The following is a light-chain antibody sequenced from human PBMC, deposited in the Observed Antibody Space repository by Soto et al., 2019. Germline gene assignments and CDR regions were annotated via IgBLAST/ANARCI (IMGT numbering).Light chain of an antibody. V-gene: IGKV1-33*01. CDR2: DES. Sequence: DIRMTHSPSSLSESAGDIVMITSQANQDISTLLNWFKQKQGNAAKILISDESILKAGVTQKVSGSGSGKDFTFTITSMQDEDFAKDYYQQYARIPPTFGGGTKVDIK. CDR1: QDISTL. CDR3: QQYARIPPT. J-gene: IGKJ4*02.